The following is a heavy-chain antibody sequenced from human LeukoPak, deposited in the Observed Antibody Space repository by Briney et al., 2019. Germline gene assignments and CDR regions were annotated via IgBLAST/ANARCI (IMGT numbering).Heavy chain of an antibody. CDR3: AKEKGITMIVVVITNDYGMDV. CDR2: ISGSGGST. D-gene: IGHD3-22*01. CDR1: GFTFDDYA. Sequence: GWSLRLSCAASGFTFDDYAMHWVRQAPGKGLEWVSAISGSGGSTYYADSVKGRFTISRDNSKNTLYLQMNSLRAEDTAVYYCAKEKGITMIVVVITNDYGMDVWGQGTTVTVSS. J-gene: IGHJ6*02. V-gene: IGHV3-23*01.